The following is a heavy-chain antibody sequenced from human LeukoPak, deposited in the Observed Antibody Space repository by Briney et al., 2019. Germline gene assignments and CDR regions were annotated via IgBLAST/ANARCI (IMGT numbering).Heavy chain of an antibody. CDR2: ISSSSSTM. Sequence: GGSLRLSCAASGFTFNTYEMNWVRPAPGKGRAWVSYISSSSSTMFYADSVKGRFTISRDNAKNSLYLQMSSLRAEDTAVYYCARGGYDVSYYYYYGMDVWGQGTTVTVSS. CDR3: ARGGYDVSYYYYYGMDV. CDR1: GFTFNTYE. J-gene: IGHJ6*02. V-gene: IGHV3-48*03. D-gene: IGHD2-15*01.